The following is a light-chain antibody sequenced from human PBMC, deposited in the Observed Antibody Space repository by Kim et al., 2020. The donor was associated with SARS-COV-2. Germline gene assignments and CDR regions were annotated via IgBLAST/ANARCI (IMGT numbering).Light chain of an antibody. J-gene: IGKJ2*01. V-gene: IGKV1-9*01. CDR1: QGTTNS. Sequence: SAFVEDKFTITCRASQGTTNSFAWYQQKPGEAPKLLIFEASILQTGVPSRFTGSGSGTEFTLTISSLQPEDFATYFCQQLNSDPLTFGGGTKLEI. CDR2: EAS. CDR3: QQLNSDPLT.